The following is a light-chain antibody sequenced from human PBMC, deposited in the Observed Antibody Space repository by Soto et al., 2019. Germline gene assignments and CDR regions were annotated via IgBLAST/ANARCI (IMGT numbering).Light chain of an antibody. CDR1: SSDIGAYNF. V-gene: IGLV2-14*03. CDR3: TSWTTSTTMI. J-gene: IGLJ2*01. CDR2: DVN. Sequence: QSALTQPASVYGSPGQSITISCNGTSSDIGAYNFVSWYQQHPGKAPKLMLYDVNIRPSGVSNRFSGSKSGNTASLTISGLQAEDEADYYCTSWTTSTTMIFGGGTKVTVL.